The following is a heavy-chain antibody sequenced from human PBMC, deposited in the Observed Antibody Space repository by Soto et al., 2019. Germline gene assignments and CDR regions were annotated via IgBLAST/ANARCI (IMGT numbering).Heavy chain of an antibody. CDR1: GGSISSGDYY. CDR2: IYYSGST. Sequence: SETLSLTCTVSGGSISSGDYYWIWIRHPPGKGLEWIGYIYYSGSTYYNPSLKSRVTISVDTSKNQFSLKLSSVTAADTAVYYCASQQYYYDSSGYYFVDYWGQGTLVTVSS. V-gene: IGHV4-30-4*01. D-gene: IGHD3-22*01. J-gene: IGHJ4*02. CDR3: ASQQYYYDSSGYYFVDY.